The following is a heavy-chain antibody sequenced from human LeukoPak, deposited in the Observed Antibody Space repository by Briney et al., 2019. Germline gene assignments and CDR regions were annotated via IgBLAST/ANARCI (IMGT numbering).Heavy chain of an antibody. CDR2: INPKKSGT. CDR3: ARGSPVGSSEVDAFEI. CDR1: AYTFTDYF. D-gene: IGHD1-26*01. Sequence: ASVKVSCKASAYTFTDYFIHWVRQAPGQGLEGMGWINPKKSGTDYAQKFQGRVTMTGDTSITTAYIELTRLTSDDTAVYYCARGSPVGSSEVDAFEIWGQGTTVTVSS. V-gene: IGHV1-2*02. J-gene: IGHJ3*02.